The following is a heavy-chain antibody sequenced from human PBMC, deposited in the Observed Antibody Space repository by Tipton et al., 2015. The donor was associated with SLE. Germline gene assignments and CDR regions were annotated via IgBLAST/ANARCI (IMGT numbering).Heavy chain of an antibody. CDR3: ARGGVDTAIDY. Sequence: QLVQSGGGLVQPGGSLRLSCAASGFTFSSYEMNWVRQAPGKGLEWVSYISSSGSTIYYADSVKGRFTISRDNAKNSLYLQMNSLRAEDTAVYYCARGGVDTAIDYWGQGTLVTVSS. V-gene: IGHV3-48*03. CDR2: ISSSGSTI. CDR1: GFTFSSYE. J-gene: IGHJ4*02. D-gene: IGHD5-18*01.